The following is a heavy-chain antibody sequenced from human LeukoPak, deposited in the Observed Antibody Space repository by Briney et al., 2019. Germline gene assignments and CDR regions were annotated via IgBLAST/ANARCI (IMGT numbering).Heavy chain of an antibody. CDR2: ISAYNGNT. V-gene: IGHV1-18*03. CDR3: ARDTAY. Sequence: GASVKVSCKASGYTFTSYGISWVRQAPGQGLEWMGWISAYNGNTSYAQKLQGRATMTRDTSTSTRYMQRRTLRAHGMAATDSARDTAYSGQGTLVTVSS. CDR1: GYTFTSYG. J-gene: IGHJ4*02. D-gene: IGHD2-21*02.